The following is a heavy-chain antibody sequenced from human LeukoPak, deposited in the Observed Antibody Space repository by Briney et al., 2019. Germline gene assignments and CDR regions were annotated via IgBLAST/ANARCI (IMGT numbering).Heavy chain of an antibody. V-gene: IGHV3-48*01. Sequence: GGSLRLSCAASGFTFSSYSMNWVRQAPGKGLEWVSFISSSSRTISYADSVKARFTISRDNAKNSLYLQMNSLRAEDTAVHYCARNAYGDRSSFDYWGQGTLVTVSS. D-gene: IGHD4-17*01. CDR3: ARNAYGDRSSFDY. CDR2: ISSSSRTI. CDR1: GFTFSSYS. J-gene: IGHJ4*02.